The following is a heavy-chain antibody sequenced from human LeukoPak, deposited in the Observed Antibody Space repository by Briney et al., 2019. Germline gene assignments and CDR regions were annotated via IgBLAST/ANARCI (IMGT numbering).Heavy chain of an antibody. CDR1: GGSVSSGSYY. CDR2: IYYSGST. D-gene: IGHD5-12*01. Sequence: SETLSLTCTVSGGSVSSGSYYWSWIRQPPGKGLEWIGYIYYSGSTNYNPSLKSRVTISVDTSKNQFSLKLSSVTAADTAVYYFARRYSGYDSFDAFDIWGQGTMVTVSS. CDR3: ARRYSGYDSFDAFDI. V-gene: IGHV4-61*01. J-gene: IGHJ3*02.